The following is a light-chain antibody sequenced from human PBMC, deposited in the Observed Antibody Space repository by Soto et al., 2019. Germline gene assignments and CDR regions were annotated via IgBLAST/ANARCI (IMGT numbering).Light chain of an antibody. V-gene: IGKV2-28*01. CDR3: VQALQSPPWT. J-gene: IGKJ1*01. Sequence: DIVGTQSPLTLPVTPGETASISCRSSQSLLHSNGYNYLDWYLQKPGQSPQLLIYLGSNRASGVPDRFSGSGSGTDFTLKISRVEAEDVGVYYCVQALQSPPWTFGQGTKV. CDR2: LGS. CDR1: QSLLHSNGYNY.